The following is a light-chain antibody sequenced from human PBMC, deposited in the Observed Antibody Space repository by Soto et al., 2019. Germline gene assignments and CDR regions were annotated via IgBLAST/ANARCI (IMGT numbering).Light chain of an antibody. Sequence: QSVLTQPPSVSAAPGQRVTISCSGSSSNIGGNSVSWYQQLPGTAPKLLIYDDDKRPSGIPDRFSGSKSGTSATLGITGLQTGDEADHYCSSSTRITTLDVFGTGTKVTV. CDR3: SSSTRITTLDV. CDR2: DDD. J-gene: IGLJ1*01. CDR1: SSNIGGNS. V-gene: IGLV1-51*01.